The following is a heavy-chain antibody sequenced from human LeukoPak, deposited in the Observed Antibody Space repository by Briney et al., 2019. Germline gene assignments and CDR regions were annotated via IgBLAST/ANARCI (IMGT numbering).Heavy chain of an antibody. J-gene: IGHJ4*02. CDR1: GFTFSDYY. D-gene: IGHD2-21*02. Sequence: GGSLRLSCAASGFTFSDYYMSWIRQAPGKGLEWVSYTSSSSSYTSYADSVKGRFTISRDNAKNSLYLQMNSLRAEDTAVYYCARADCGGDCYEASGYFDYWGQGTLVTVSS. CDR3: ARADCGGDCYEASGYFDY. CDR2: TSSSSSYT. V-gene: IGHV3-11*06.